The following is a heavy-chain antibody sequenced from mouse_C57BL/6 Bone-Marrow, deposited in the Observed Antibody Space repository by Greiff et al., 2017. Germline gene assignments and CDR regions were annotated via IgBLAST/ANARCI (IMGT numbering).Heavy chain of an antibody. CDR1: GFTFSDFY. CDR3: ARDAISGDYGSCYDWYFGV. D-gene: IGHD1-1*01. J-gene: IGHJ1*03. CDR2: SRNKANDYTT. V-gene: IGHV7-1*01. Sequence: EVKLVESGGGLVQSGRSLRLSCATSGFTFSDFYMEWVRQAPGKGLEWIAASRNKANDYTTEYSASVKGRVIVSRDTSQSILYLQMNALRAEDTAIYYCARDAISGDYGSCYDWYFGVWGTGTTVTVS.